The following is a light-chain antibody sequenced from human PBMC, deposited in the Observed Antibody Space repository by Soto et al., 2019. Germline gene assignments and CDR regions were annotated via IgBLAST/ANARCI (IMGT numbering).Light chain of an antibody. J-gene: IGLJ7*01. Sequence: QSVLTQPPSASGTPGQRVTISCSGSGSNIGSNTVNWYQHLPGTAPKLLIYSNNQRPSGVPDRFSGSKSGTSASLAISGLQSDDEADHYCSAWDDSLSGPVFGGGTQLTVL. CDR1: GSNIGSNT. V-gene: IGLV1-44*01. CDR2: SNN. CDR3: SAWDDSLSGPV.